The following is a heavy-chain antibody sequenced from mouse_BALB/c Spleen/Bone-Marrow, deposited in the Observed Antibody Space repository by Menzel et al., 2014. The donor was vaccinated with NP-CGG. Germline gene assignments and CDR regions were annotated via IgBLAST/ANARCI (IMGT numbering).Heavy chain of an antibody. V-gene: IGHV1-80*01. CDR3: AREDGSSPFAY. J-gene: IGHJ3*01. D-gene: IGHD1-1*01. Sequence: VKLQESGAELVRPGSSVKISCKASGYAFSSYWMNWVKQRPGQGLEWIGQIYPGDGDTNYNGKFKGKATLTADKSSSTAYMQLSSLTSEDSAVYFCAREDGSSPFAYWGQGTLVTVS. CDR2: IYPGDGDT. CDR1: GYAFSSYW.